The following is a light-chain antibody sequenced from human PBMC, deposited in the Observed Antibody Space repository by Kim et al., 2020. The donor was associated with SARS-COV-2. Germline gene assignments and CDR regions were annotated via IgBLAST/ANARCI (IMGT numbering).Light chain of an antibody. CDR1: QGIGNY. J-gene: IGKJ1*01. CDR3: QKYNSAPPWT. Sequence: SVGDRITITCRASQGIGNYLAWYQQKPGKVPKLLIYAASTLQSGVPSRFSGSGSGTDFTLTISSLQPEDVATYYCQKYNSAPPWTFGQGTKVDIK. V-gene: IGKV1-27*01. CDR2: AAS.